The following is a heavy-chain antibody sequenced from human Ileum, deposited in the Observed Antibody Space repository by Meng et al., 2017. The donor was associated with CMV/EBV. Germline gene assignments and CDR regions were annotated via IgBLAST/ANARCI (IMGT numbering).Heavy chain of an antibody. CDR1: GFTFSSYW. CDR3: ARVPRGQTGAYDY. V-gene: IGHV3-7*01. Sequence: GGSLRLSCAASGFTFSSYWMTWVRQAPGKGLEWVANIKLDGSETHYVDSVKGRFTISRDNAKNSLYLQMNSLRAEDTAVYYCARVPRGQTGAYDYWGQGTLVTVSS. J-gene: IGHJ4*02. D-gene: IGHD3-10*01. CDR2: IKLDGSET.